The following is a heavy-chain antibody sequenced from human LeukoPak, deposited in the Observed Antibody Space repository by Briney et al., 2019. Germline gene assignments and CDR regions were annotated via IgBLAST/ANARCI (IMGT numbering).Heavy chain of an antibody. CDR1: GGTFSSYA. V-gene: IGHV1-46*01. CDR3: ARDAMTSVTTSPYYFDY. CDR2: INPSGDFT. D-gene: IGHD4-17*01. Sequence: AWVKVSCKASGGTFSSYAISWVRQAPGQGLEWMGIINPSGDFTSYAQKFQGRVTMTKDTSTSTVYMELSSLRSGDTAVFYCARDAMTSVTTSPYYFDYWGQGTLVTVSS. J-gene: IGHJ4*02.